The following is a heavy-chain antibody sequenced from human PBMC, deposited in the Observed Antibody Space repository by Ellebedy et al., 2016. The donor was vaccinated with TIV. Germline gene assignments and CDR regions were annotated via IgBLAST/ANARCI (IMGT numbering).Heavy chain of an antibody. V-gene: IGHV3-21*01. J-gene: IGHJ4*02. Sequence: GESLKISXAASGFTFSSYSMNWVRQAPGKGLEWVSSISSSSSYIYYADSVKGRFTISRDNAKNSLYLQMNSLRAEDTAVYYCARDALAGYSSNSDYWGQGTLVTVSS. CDR3: ARDALAGYSSNSDY. CDR2: ISSSSSYI. D-gene: IGHD6-13*01. CDR1: GFTFSSYS.